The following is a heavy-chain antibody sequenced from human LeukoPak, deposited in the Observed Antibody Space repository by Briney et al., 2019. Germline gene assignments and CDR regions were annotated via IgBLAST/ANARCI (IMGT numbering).Heavy chain of an antibody. CDR3: ARARGIFGVVIIGYFDY. V-gene: IGHV1-46*01. Sequence: GASVKVSCKASGYTFTSYYMHWVRQAPGQGLEWMGIINPSGGSTSYAQKFQGRVTMTRDTSTSTVYMELSSLRSEDTAVYYCARARGIFGVVIIGYFDYWGQGTLVTVSS. D-gene: IGHD3-3*01. CDR1: GYTFTSYY. CDR2: INPSGGST. J-gene: IGHJ4*02.